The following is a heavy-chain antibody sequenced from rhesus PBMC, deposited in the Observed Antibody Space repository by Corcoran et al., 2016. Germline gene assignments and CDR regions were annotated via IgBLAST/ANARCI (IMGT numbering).Heavy chain of an antibody. D-gene: IGHD6-25*01. CDR1: GASISSNY. Sequence: QVQLQESGPGLVKPSETLPLTCAVSGASISSNYWSWIRQPPGKGLEWIGYIYGGSGSTSYNPSLKRRVTISKDTSKNQFSLKLSSVTAADTAVYYCASHSSGSWRLDYWGQGVLVTVSS. CDR2: IYGGSGST. J-gene: IGHJ4*01. CDR3: ASHSSGSWRLDY. V-gene: IGHV4-147*01.